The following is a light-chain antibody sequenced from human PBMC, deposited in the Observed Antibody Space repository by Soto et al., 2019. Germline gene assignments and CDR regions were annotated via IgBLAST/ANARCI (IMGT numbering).Light chain of an antibody. V-gene: IGKV1-5*01. Sequence: DIQLTQSPSTVSASVGDRVTITCRASQSINTWLAWYQQKPWKAPRVPIYDASSLQSGVPSRFSGSGSGTEFTLTVLSLEPDEFAADYCQQYDGHFGKGTKLEIK. CDR3: QQYDGH. J-gene: IGKJ2*01. CDR1: QSINTW. CDR2: DAS.